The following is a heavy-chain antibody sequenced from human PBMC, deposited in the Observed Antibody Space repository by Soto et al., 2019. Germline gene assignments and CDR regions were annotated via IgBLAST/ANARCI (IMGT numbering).Heavy chain of an antibody. Sequence: SETLSLTCIVSGVSISSGYCTWIRQSPGKGLEWIGYISHSGLRHYRASLQSRLTMSVETSKNQFSLNLTSVTAADTAVYYCASGGGWDPKLRFFDYYYMDVWGKGTTVTVSS. CDR3: ASGGGWDPKLRFFDYYYMDV. CDR1: GVSISSGY. D-gene: IGHD3-3*01. CDR2: ISHSGLR. V-gene: IGHV4-59*01. J-gene: IGHJ6*03.